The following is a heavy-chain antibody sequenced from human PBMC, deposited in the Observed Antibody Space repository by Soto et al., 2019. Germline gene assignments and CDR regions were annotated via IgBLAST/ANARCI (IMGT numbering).Heavy chain of an antibody. D-gene: IGHD6-13*01. V-gene: IGHV4-59*08. CDR1: GGSISSYY. Sequence: TSETLSLTCTVSGGSISSYYWSWIRQPPGKGLEWIGYIYYSGSTNYNPSLKSRVTISVDTSKNQFSLKLSSVTAADTAVYYCASSPGIAAAGDYWGQGTLVTVSS. CDR2: IYYSGST. CDR3: ASSPGIAAAGDY. J-gene: IGHJ4*02.